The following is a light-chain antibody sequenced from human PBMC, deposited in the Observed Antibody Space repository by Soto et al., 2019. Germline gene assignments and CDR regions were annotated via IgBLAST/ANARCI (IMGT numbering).Light chain of an antibody. CDR3: QSYDKSLSGV. Sequence: QSVLTQPPSVSGAPGQRVTISCTGSSSNIGAGFDVHWYQQNPGTAPKLLIYGDTKRPSGVPDRFSGSRSGTSVSLAITGLQAEDEADYYCQSYDKSLSGVFGGGTKVTVL. CDR1: SSNIGAGFD. J-gene: IGLJ3*02. CDR2: GDT. V-gene: IGLV1-40*01.